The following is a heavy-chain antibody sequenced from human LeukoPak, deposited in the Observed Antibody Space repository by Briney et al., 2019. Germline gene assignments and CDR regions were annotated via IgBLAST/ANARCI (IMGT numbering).Heavy chain of an antibody. J-gene: IGHJ3*02. Sequence: GGSLRLSCAASGFTFSSYSMNWVRQAPGKGLEWVSSISSSSSYIYYADSVKGRFTISRDNAKNSLYLQMNSLRAEDTAVCYCARDPGGSPHDAFDIWGQGTMVTVSS. CDR3: ARDPGGSPHDAFDI. CDR1: GFTFSSYS. V-gene: IGHV3-21*01. CDR2: ISSSSSYI. D-gene: IGHD1-26*01.